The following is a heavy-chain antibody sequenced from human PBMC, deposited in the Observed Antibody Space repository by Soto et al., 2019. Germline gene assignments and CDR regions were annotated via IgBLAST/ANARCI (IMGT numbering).Heavy chain of an antibody. D-gene: IGHD3-16*02. CDR3: ARVLSDYIWGSYRNFDY. Sequence: ASVKVSCKASGYTFTSHGITWVRQAPGQGLEWMGWISAYNGNTNYAQKLQGRVTMTTDTSTSTAYMELRSLRSDDTAVYYCARVLSDYIWGSYRNFDYWGQGTLVTVS. V-gene: IGHV1-18*01. J-gene: IGHJ4*02. CDR2: ISAYNGNT. CDR1: GYTFTSHG.